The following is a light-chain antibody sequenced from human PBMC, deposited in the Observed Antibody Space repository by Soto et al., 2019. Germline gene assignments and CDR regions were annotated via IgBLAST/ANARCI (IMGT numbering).Light chain of an antibody. V-gene: IGKV4-1*01. J-gene: IGKJ1*01. CDR2: WAS. CDR1: QSVLYSPNNKDY. Sequence: DIVMTQSPDSLPVSLGERATINCKSSQSVLYSPNNKDYLAWYQQKPGQPPKLLVYWASTRESGVPDRFSGSGSGTDFTLTISSLQAEDVAVYYCQQYYSSPPTFGQGTKVVIK. CDR3: QQYYSSPPT.